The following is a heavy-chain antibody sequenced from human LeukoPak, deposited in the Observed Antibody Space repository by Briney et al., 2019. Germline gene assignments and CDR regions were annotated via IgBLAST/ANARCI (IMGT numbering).Heavy chain of an antibody. J-gene: IGHJ4*01. CDR3: ARVRAYYDSSGYYPSQRPYFDY. CDR1: GGSFSGYY. V-gene: IGHV4-34*01. Sequence: SETLSLTCAVYGGSFSGYYWSWIRQPPGKGLEWIGEINHNGSTNYNPSLKSRVTISVDTSKNQFSLKLSSVTAADTAVYYCARVRAYYDSSGYYPSQRPYFDYWGQEPWSPSPQ. D-gene: IGHD3-22*01. CDR2: INHNGST.